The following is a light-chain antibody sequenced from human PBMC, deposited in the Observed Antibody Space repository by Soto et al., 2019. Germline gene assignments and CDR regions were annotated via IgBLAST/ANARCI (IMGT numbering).Light chain of an antibody. CDR2: AAS. Sequence: DIQMTQSPLSLSASVGDRVTITCRASQSISTYLNWYQQKPGKAPKVLIYAASSLQSGVPSRFSGSRSGADFTLTISSLQPEDFATYYCQQSYSTPYTFGQGTKVDIK. J-gene: IGKJ2*01. CDR3: QQSYSTPYT. V-gene: IGKV1-39*01. CDR1: QSISTY.